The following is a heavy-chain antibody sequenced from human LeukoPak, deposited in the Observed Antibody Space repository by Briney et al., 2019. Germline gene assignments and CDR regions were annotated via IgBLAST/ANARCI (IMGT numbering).Heavy chain of an antibody. D-gene: IGHD2-15*01. Sequence: KAGGSLRLSCAASGFTFSDYYMSWIRQAPGKGLEWVSYISSSSSYTNYADSVKGRFTISRDNAKNSLYLQMNSLRAEDTAVYYCARGYCSGGSCPDDLAEYFQHWGQGTLVTVSS. V-gene: IGHV3-11*05. J-gene: IGHJ1*01. CDR3: ARGYCSGGSCPDDLAEYFQH. CDR2: ISSSSSYT. CDR1: GFTFSDYY.